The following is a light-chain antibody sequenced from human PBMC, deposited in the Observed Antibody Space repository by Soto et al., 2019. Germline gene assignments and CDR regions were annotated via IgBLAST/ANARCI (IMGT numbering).Light chain of an antibody. CDR3: GTWDSSLNVWM. CDR1: GSNIGSNY. V-gene: IGLV1-51*01. Sequence: QSVLTQPPSVSAAPGQRVTISCSGSGSNIGSNYLSWYQQLPGTAPKLLLYDNDKRPSGIPARFSASKSGTSATLDITGLQTGDEAYYYYGTWDSSLNVWMFGGGTKLTVL. CDR2: DND. J-gene: IGLJ3*02.